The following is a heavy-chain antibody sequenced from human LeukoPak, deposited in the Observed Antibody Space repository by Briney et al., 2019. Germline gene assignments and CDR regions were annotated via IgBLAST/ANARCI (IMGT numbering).Heavy chain of an antibody. V-gene: IGHV3-48*03. Sequence: GGSLRLSCATSGFTFSNYEMNWVRQAPGKGLEWISYITSSGGTTFYADSVKGRFTISRDNAKNSLYLRMNSLRAEDTAVYYCARGDCTTNCYVSYWGQGTLVTVSS. CDR2: ITSSGGTT. D-gene: IGHD2-2*01. J-gene: IGHJ4*02. CDR3: ARGDCTTNCYVSY. CDR1: GFTFSNYE.